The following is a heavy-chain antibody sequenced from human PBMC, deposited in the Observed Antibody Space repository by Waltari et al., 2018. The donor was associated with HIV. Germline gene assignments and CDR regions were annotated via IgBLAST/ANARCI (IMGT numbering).Heavy chain of an antibody. CDR1: GFTFNKYW. CDR3: AREALYDSSGYYFDY. Sequence: EVQLVESGGGLVQPGGSLRLSCAASGFTFNKYWMTWVRQAPGKGLEWVAHIKQDESEKYYVDSLKGRFTISRDNAKNSLFLQMNSLRVEDTAVYYCAREALYDSSGYYFDYWGQGTLVTVSS. V-gene: IGHV3-7*01. D-gene: IGHD3-22*01. J-gene: IGHJ4*02. CDR2: IKQDESEK.